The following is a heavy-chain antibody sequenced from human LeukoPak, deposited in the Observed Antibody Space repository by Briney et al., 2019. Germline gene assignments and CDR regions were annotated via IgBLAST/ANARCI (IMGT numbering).Heavy chain of an antibody. J-gene: IGHJ6*03. V-gene: IGHV4-39*01. CDR1: GGSISSSSYY. CDR3: AKLRRDYYYYIDA. CDR2: IYYSGST. Sequence: SETLSLTCTVSGGSISSSSYYWGWIRQPPGKGLEWIGSIYYSGSTYYNPSLKSRVTISVDTSKNQFSLKLSSVTAADTAVYYCAKLRRDYYYYIDAWGKGTTVTVSS.